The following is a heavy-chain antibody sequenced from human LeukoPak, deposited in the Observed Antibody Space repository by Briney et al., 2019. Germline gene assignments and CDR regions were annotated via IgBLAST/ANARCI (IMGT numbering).Heavy chain of an antibody. V-gene: IGHV4-59*01. J-gene: IGHJ4*02. D-gene: IGHD3-22*01. CDR2: IYYSGST. Sequence: SETLSLTCTVSGGSISSYYWSWIRQPPGKGLEWIGYIYYSGSTNYNPSLKSRVTISVDTSKNQFSLKLSSVTAADTAVYYCARDSGVDYDSSGYPTYWGQGTLVTVSS. CDR3: ARDSGVDYDSSGYPTY. CDR1: GGSISSYY.